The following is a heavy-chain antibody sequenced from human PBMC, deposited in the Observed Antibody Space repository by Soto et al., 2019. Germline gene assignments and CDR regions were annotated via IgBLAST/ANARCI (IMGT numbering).Heavy chain of an antibody. D-gene: IGHD6-19*01. Sequence: GASVKVSCKVSGYTLTELSMHWVRQAPGKGLEWMGGFDPEDGETIYAQKFQGRVTMTEDTSTDTAYMELSSLKSEDTAVYYCATGRIAVAGTSGDIDYWGQGTLVTVSS. CDR3: ATGRIAVAGTSGDIDY. V-gene: IGHV1-24*01. J-gene: IGHJ4*02. CDR1: GYTLTELS. CDR2: FDPEDGET.